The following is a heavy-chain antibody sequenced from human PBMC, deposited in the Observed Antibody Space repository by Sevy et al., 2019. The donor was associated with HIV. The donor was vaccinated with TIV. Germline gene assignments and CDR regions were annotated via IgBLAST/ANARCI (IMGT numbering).Heavy chain of an antibody. CDR1: GFTFSSYA. Sequence: WGSLRLSCAASGFTFSSYAMSWVRQAPGKGLEWVSAISGSGGSTYYADSVKGRFTISRDNSKNTLYLQTNSLRAEDTAVYYCANHRGTRQLSGSYYFDHWGQGTLVTVSS. CDR2: ISGSGGST. J-gene: IGHJ4*02. D-gene: IGHD1-26*01. V-gene: IGHV3-23*01. CDR3: ANHRGTRQLSGSYYFDH.